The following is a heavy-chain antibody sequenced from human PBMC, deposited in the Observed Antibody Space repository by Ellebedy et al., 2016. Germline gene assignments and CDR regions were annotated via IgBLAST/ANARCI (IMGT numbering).Heavy chain of an antibody. CDR2: IKSKTDGGAA. D-gene: IGHD5-18*01. CDR1: GFPFSNAW. V-gene: IGHV3-15*01. J-gene: IGHJ4*02. Sequence: GESLKISCAASGFPFSNAWMNWVRQAPGKGLAWVGSIKSKTDGGAADYAAPVKGRFTISRDDSKNTLYLQMNSLKTEDTAVYFCTTVYRYNYDSVWGQGTLVTVSS. CDR3: TTVYRYNYDSV.